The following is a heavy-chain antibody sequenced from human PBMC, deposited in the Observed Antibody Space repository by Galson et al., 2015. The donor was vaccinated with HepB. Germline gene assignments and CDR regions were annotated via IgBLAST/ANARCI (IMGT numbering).Heavy chain of an antibody. V-gene: IGHV3-30*04. CDR3: ARGTIDYVGATDYYYGMDV. D-gene: IGHD1-26*01. J-gene: IGHJ6*02. CDR2: ISYDGSNK. CDR1: GFTFSSYA. Sequence: SLRLSCAASGFTFSSYAMHWVRQAPGKGLEWVAVISYDGSNKYYADSVKGRFTISRDNSKNTLYLQMNSLRAEDTAVYYCARGTIDYVGATDYYYGMDVWGQGTTVTVSS.